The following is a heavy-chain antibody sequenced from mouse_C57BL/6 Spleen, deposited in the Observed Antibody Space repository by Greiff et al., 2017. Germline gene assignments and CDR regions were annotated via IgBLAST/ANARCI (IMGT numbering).Heavy chain of an antibody. D-gene: IGHD2-3*01. J-gene: IGHJ4*01. Sequence: EVMLVESVAELVRPGASVKLSCTASGFNIQNTYMHWVKQRPEQGLEWIGRIDPANGNTKYAPKFQGKATITADTSSNTAYLQLSSLTSEDTAIYYCARWLLDAMDYWGQGTSVTVSS. V-gene: IGHV14-3*01. CDR1: GFNIQNTY. CDR2: IDPANGNT. CDR3: ARWLLDAMDY.